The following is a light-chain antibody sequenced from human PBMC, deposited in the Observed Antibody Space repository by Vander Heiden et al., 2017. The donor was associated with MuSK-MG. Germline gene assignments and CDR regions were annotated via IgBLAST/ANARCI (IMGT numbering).Light chain of an antibody. Sequence: DIQVTQSPSSLSASVGDRVTITCRASQSISSYLNWYQQKPGKAPKLLIYAASSLQSGVPSRFSGSGSGTDFTLTISRLQPEDFATYYCQQRDSTPRTFGQRTKVEIK. CDR2: AAS. J-gene: IGKJ1*01. CDR1: QSISSY. V-gene: IGKV1-39*01. CDR3: QQRDSTPRT.